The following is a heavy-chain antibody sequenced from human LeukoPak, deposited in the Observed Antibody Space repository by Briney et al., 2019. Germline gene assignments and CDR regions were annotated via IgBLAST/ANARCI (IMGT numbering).Heavy chain of an antibody. Sequence: SETLSLTCTVSGGSISSYYWRWIRQAAGRGLEWIGRFYATGGTKYNPSLQSRVTMSVDTSKNQFSLKLSSVTAADTAVYYCARGTTVERPFFNYWGQGTLVTVSS. CDR2: FYATGGT. J-gene: IGHJ4*02. D-gene: IGHD1-1*01. CDR3: ARGTTVERPFFNY. V-gene: IGHV4-4*07. CDR1: GGSISSYY.